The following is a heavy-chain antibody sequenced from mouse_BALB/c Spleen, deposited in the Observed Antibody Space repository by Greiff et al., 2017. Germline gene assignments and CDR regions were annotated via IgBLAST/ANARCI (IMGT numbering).Heavy chain of an antibody. CDR1: GYSITSGYY. V-gene: IGHV3-6*02. CDR2: ISYDGSN. J-gene: IGHJ2*01. Sequence: EVQLQQSGPGLVKPSQSLSLTCSVTGYSITSGYYWNWIRQFPGNKLEWMGYISYDGSNNYNPSLKNRISITRDTSKNQFFLKLNSVTTEDTATYYCARGDYDGVNFDYWGQGTTLTVSS. CDR3: ARGDYDGVNFDY. D-gene: IGHD2-4*01.